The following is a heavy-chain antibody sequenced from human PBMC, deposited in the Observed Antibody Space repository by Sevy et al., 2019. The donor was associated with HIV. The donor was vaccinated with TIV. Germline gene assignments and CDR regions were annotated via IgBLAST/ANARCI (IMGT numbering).Heavy chain of an antibody. CDR1: GGSISSGSYY. CDR2: IYTSGST. D-gene: IGHD6-19*01. Sequence: SETLSLTCTVSGGSISSGSYYWSWIRQPAGKGLEWIGRIYTSGSTNYNPSLKSRVTISVDTSKNQFSLKLSSVTAADTAVYYCAREWPGAVAALHLDYWGQGTLVTVSS. J-gene: IGHJ4*02. CDR3: AREWPGAVAALHLDY. V-gene: IGHV4-61*02.